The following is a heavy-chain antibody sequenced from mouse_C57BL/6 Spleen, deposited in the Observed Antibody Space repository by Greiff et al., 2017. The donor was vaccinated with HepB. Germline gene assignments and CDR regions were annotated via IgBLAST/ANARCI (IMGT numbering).Heavy chain of an antibody. CDR2: IDPSDSET. Sequence: QVQLQQSGAELVRPGSSVKLSCKASGYTFTSYWMHWVKQRPIQGLEWIGNIDPSDSETYYNQKFKDKATLTVDKSSSTAYMQLSSLTSEDSAVYYCARGTGTSYYAMDYWGQGTSVTVSS. CDR3: ARGTGTSYYAMDY. CDR1: GYTFTSYW. D-gene: IGHD4-1*01. J-gene: IGHJ4*01. V-gene: IGHV1-52*01.